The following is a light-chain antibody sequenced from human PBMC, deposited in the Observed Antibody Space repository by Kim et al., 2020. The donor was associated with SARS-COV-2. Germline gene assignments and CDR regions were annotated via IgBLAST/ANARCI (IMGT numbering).Light chain of an antibody. J-gene: IGKJ4*01. V-gene: IGKV1-17*03. CDR3: LQYSSYPLT. Sequence: ASVGDRVTITCRASQDISNYLAWFQQKPGKVPKRLIYAATNSQSGVPSRFSGSGSWTEFTLTISSLQPEDFATYYCLQYSSYPLTFGGGTKVDIK. CDR1: QDISNY. CDR2: AAT.